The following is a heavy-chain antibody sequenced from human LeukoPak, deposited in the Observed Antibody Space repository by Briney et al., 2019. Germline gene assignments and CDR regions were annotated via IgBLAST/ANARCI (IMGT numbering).Heavy chain of an antibody. CDR3: AKGSLGYCSGSCYYFDS. CDR2: ISGSDGST. D-gene: IGHD2-15*01. Sequence: GGSLRLSCAASGFTFRRYAMSWFPQAPGKGVEWVSGISGSDGSTYHADSVKGRFTISRDNSKNTLYLQMNSLRAEDTAVYYCAKGSLGYCSGSCYYFDSWGQGTLVTVSS. CDR1: GFTFRRYA. V-gene: IGHV3-23*01. J-gene: IGHJ4*02.